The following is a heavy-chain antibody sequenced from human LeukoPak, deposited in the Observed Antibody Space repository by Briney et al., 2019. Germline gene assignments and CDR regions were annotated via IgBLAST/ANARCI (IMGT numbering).Heavy chain of an antibody. CDR1: GFTFSSYG. V-gene: IGHV3-30*18. D-gene: IGHD3-10*01. CDR3: AKDIGLLWFGVELRGHYYGMDV. J-gene: IGHJ6*04. Sequence: QPGRSLRLSCAASGFTFSSYGMHWVRQAPGKGLEWVAVISYDGSNKYYADSVKGRFTISRDNSKNTLYLQMNSLRAEDTAVYYCAKDIGLLWFGVELRGHYYGMDVWGKGTTVTVSS. CDR2: ISYDGSNK.